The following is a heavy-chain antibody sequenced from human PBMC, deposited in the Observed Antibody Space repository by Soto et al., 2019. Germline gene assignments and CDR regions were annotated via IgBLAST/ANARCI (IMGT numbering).Heavy chain of an antibody. CDR1: GFSLSNARMG. CDR3: ALIPAPNDLPEAWYSDL. V-gene: IGHV2-26*01. Sequence: QVTLKESGPVLVKPTETLTLTCTVSGFSLSNARMGVSWIRQPPGKALEWLAHIFSNDEKSYSTSLKSRLTSSKDTSKSQVVLTMTNMDPVDTATYYCALIPAPNDLPEAWYSDLWGRGTLVTVSS. J-gene: IGHJ2*01. CDR2: IFSNDEK.